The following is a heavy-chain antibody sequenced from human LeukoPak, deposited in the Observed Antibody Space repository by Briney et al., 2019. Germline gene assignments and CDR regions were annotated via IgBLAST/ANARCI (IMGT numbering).Heavy chain of an antibody. CDR1: GYPFTSYN. Sequence: ASVKVSCKASGYPFTSYNVNWVRQATGQGLEWMGWMNTNSDNTGYSQNFQGRVTMTRDTSISTAYMELSSLMSEDTAVYYCARGLPKAVFGVVIEDWGQGTLVTVSS. CDR3: ARGLPKAVFGVVIED. V-gene: IGHV1-8*01. J-gene: IGHJ1*01. D-gene: IGHD3-3*01. CDR2: MNTNSDNT.